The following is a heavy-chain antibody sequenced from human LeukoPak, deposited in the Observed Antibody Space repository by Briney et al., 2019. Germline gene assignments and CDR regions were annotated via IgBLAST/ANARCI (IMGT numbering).Heavy chain of an antibody. CDR1: GYTFTSYA. D-gene: IGHD6-19*01. V-gene: IGHV1-3*01. CDR2: INAGNGNT. J-gene: IGHJ4*02. CDR3: ARGIAVAGRGY. Sequence: ASVKVSCKASGYTFTSYAMHWVRQAPGQRLEWMGWINAGNGNTKYSQKFQGRVTITRDTSASAAYMELSSLRSEDTAVYYCARGIAVAGRGYWGQGTLVTVSS.